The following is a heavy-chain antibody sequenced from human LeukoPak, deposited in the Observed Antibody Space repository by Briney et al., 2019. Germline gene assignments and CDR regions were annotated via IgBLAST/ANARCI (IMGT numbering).Heavy chain of an antibody. CDR1: GYTFSDYI. D-gene: IGHD5-24*01. V-gene: IGHV1-2*02. Sequence: ASVKVSCKASGYTFSDYIIHWVRQAPGLGLEWMGYFTGNSDFTNYAQTFQGRVTMSSDTSTSTVYMELSSLRSEDTAVYYCARVRDGYNDAYDIWGQGTMVTVPS. J-gene: IGHJ3*02. CDR2: FTGNSDFT. CDR3: ARVRDGYNDAYDI.